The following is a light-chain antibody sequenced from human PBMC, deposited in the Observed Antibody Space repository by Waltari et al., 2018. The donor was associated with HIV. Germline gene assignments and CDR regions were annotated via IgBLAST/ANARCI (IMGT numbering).Light chain of an antibody. V-gene: IGLV1-51*01. J-gene: IGLJ2*01. CDR2: DNN. CDR3: AAWDHGLDGML. CDR1: TSNIGTTY. Sequence: QSILTQPPSVSAAPGQKVTIPCSGSTSNIGTTYVSWYQQRPGTAPKRHIYDNNRRPSGLADRFSGSKSGTVGTLDISGHQTGDEADDYCAAWDHGLDGMLIGGGTKLTV.